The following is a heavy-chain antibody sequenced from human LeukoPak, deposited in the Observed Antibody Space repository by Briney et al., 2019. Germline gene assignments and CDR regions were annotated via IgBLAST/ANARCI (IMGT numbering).Heavy chain of an antibody. V-gene: IGHV1-18*01. Sequence: ASVKVSCKASGYTFNLFGFSWVRQAPGQGLEWMGWISGYNGDTKNARKFQGRVTMTTDTSGSTVYMELRSLTSDDTAVYYCAGGKDNWGFWGRLGFDPWGQGTLVTVSS. CDR1: GYTFNLFG. D-gene: IGHD3-16*01. CDR2: ISGYNGDT. J-gene: IGHJ5*02. CDR3: AGGKDNWGFWGRLGFDP.